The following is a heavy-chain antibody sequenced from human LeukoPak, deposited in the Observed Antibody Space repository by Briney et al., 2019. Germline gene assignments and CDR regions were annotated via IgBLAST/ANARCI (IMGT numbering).Heavy chain of an antibody. Sequence: GRSLRLSCAASGFTFSSYAMHWVRQAPGKGLEWVAVISYDGSNKYYADSVKGRFTISRDNSKNTLYLQMNSLRAEDTAVYYCARTPQPEYLPGYFDYWGQGTLVTVSS. J-gene: IGHJ4*02. CDR1: GFTFSSYA. V-gene: IGHV3-30-3*01. CDR2: ISYDGSNK. CDR3: ARTPQPEYLPGYFDY. D-gene: IGHD6-6*01.